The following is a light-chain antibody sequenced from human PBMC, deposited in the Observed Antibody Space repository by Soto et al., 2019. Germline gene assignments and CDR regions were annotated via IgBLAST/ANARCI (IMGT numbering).Light chain of an antibody. Sequence: QLVLTQPPSASASLGASVTLTCTLSSGYSNYKVDWYQQRPGKGPRFVMRVGTGGIVGSKGDGIPDRFSVLGSGLNRYLTIKNIQEEDEGDYHCGADHGSGSNFVYLVFGGGTKVTVL. V-gene: IGLV9-49*01. CDR1: SGYSNYK. CDR2: VGTGGIVG. CDR3: GADHGSGSNFVYLV. J-gene: IGLJ2*01.